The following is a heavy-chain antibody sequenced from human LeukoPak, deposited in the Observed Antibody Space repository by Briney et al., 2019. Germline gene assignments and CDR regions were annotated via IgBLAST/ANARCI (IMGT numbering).Heavy chain of an antibody. CDR1: GFTFSSYA. CDR3: AKVPYDSSGYYLQPNFDY. Sequence: LPGGSLRLSCAASGFTFSSYAMHWVRQAPGKGLEWVAVISYDGSNKYYADSVKGRFTISRDNSKNTLYLQMNSLRAEDTAVYYCAKVPYDSSGYYLQPNFDYWGQGTLVTVSS. D-gene: IGHD3-22*01. J-gene: IGHJ4*02. CDR2: ISYDGSNK. V-gene: IGHV3-30*04.